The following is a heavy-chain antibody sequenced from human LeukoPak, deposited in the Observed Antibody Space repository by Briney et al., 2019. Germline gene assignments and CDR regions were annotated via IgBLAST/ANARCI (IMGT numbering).Heavy chain of an antibody. V-gene: IGHV3-74*01. J-gene: IGHJ4*02. Sequence: GGSLTLSCSPSGFTFSSYWMHCPRPAPGKGLVWVSHINSDGSSTSYADCVKGRFTISRDNDKNTMYLQVNSLRAEDTAVYYCARDADPGYSYGIDCWGQGTLVTVSS. CDR1: GFTFSSYW. CDR3: ARDADPGYSYGIDC. D-gene: IGHD5-18*01. CDR2: INSDGSST.